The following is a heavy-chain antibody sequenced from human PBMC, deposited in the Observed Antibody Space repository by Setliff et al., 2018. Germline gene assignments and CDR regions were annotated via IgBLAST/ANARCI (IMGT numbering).Heavy chain of an antibody. CDR1: GYSFTDYY. CDR3: AKQGDLAFDY. J-gene: IGHJ4*02. V-gene: IGHV1-2*02. CDR2: INPKSGRT. Sequence: ASVKVSCKASGYSFTDYYMHWVRQVPGRGLEWMGWINPKSGRTKYAVKFQGRVTMTRDTSINTIYMEVSSLTSDDTAMYYCAKQGDLAFDYWGQGTQVTVSS. D-gene: IGHD3-16*01.